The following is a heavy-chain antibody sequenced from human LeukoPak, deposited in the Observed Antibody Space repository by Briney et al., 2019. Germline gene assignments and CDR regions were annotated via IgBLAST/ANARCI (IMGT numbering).Heavy chain of an antibody. J-gene: IGHJ6*02. D-gene: IGHD3-10*01. CDR1: GYSFSSYW. CDR3: ARLHYYGSGSYYVYGMDV. Sequence: GESLKISCTGSGYSFSSYWISWVRQMPGKRLEWMGRIDTSDYSTNYSPSFQGHVTISADKSLSTAYLQWSSLKASDTAMYYCARLHYYGSGSYYVYGMDVWGLGTTVTVSS. V-gene: IGHV5-10-1*01. CDR2: IDTSDYST.